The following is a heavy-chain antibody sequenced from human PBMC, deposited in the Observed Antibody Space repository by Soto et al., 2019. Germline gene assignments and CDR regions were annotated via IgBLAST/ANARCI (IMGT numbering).Heavy chain of an antibody. CDR2: NIPVFGTP. CDR1: GGTSSSYV. D-gene: IGHD3-16*01. J-gene: IGHJ5*02. V-gene: IGHV1-69*13. CDR3: ARGMMAKKYNWFDA. Sequence: SVKVSCKASGGTSSSYVISWLRQAPGQGLEWMGGNIPVFGTPNYAQKFQGRVTITADESTSTSYMELSSLTSDDTAVYYCARGMMAKKYNWFDAWGQGTQVTVCS.